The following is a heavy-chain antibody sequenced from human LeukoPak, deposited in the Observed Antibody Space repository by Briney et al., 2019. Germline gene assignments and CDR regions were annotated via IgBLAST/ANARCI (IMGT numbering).Heavy chain of an antibody. J-gene: IGHJ4*02. CDR1: GGTFSSYA. V-gene: IGHV1-69*05. CDR3: ARGRMDYYDSSGYYFAY. Sequence: ASVKVSCKASGGTFSSYAISWVRQAPGQGLEWMGGIIPIFGTANYAQKFQGRVTITTDESTSTAYMELSSLRSEDTAVYYCARGRMDYYDSSGYYFAYWGQGTLVNVSS. D-gene: IGHD3-22*01. CDR2: IIPIFGTA.